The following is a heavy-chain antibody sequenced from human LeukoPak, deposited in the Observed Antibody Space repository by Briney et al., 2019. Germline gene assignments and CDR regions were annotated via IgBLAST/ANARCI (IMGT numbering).Heavy chain of an antibody. CDR2: ISYDGSNK. V-gene: IGHV3-30-3*01. D-gene: IGHD3-10*01. CDR1: GFTFSSYA. CDR3: AGLIWFGEGGY. J-gene: IGHJ4*02. Sequence: GGSLRLSCAASGFTFSSYAMHWVRQAPGKGLEWVAVISYDGSNKYYADSVKGRFTISRDNSKNTLYLQMNSLRAEDTAVYYCAGLIWFGEGGYWGQGTLVTVSS.